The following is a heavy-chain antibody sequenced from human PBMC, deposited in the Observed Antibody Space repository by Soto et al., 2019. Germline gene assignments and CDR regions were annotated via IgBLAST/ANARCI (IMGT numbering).Heavy chain of an antibody. Sequence: QLQLQESGPGLVKPSETLSLTCTVSGGSISTSSYYWGWIRQPPGKGLEWIGSIYYSGTTYYNPSLKSRVTVAGATSKNQFSLKLSSVTAADTSVYYCARHQGYSSSYWYYWGQGTLVTVPP. CDR3: ARHQGYSSSYWYY. J-gene: IGHJ4*02. CDR2: IYYSGTT. D-gene: IGHD6-13*01. V-gene: IGHV4-39*01. CDR1: GGSISTSSYY.